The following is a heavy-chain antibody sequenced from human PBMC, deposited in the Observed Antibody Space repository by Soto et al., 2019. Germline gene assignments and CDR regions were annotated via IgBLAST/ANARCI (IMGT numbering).Heavy chain of an antibody. Sequence: EVQLVESGGGLVQPGGSLRLSCATSGFTISNYWMHWVRQAPGKGPVWVSRINEDESNSNYAGSVKGRFTISRDNAKNTLYLQMNSLRAEDTAVYYCARGLFVDYGGQGTRVTVSS. D-gene: IGHD2-21*01. V-gene: IGHV3-74*01. CDR3: ARGLFVDY. CDR1: GFTISNYW. J-gene: IGHJ4*02. CDR2: INEDESNS.